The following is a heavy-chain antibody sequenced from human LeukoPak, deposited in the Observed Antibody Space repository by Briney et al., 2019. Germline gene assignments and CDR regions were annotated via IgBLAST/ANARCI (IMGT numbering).Heavy chain of an antibody. V-gene: IGHV3-23*01. CDR2: ISGSGGST. CDR1: GFTFSSYA. J-gene: IGHJ4*02. Sequence: PGGSLRLSCAASGFTFSSYAMSWVRQAPGKGLEWVSAISGSGGSTYYADSVKGRSTISRDNSKDTLYLQMNSLRVEDTAVYYCARDRDYGDYGYFDYWGQGTLITVSS. D-gene: IGHD4-17*01. CDR3: ARDRDYGDYGYFDY.